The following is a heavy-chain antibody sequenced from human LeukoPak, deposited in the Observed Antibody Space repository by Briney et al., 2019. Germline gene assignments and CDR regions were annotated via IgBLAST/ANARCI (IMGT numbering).Heavy chain of an antibody. Sequence: GGSLRLSCAASGFTFSRYEMNWVRQAPGKGLEWVSYISSSGSTIYYADSVKGRFTISRDNAKNSLYLQMNSLRAEDTAVYYCARDHVAYYYGSGSSIDYWGQGTLVTVSS. CDR1: GFTFSRYE. CDR2: ISSSGSTI. J-gene: IGHJ4*02. CDR3: ARDHVAYYYGSGSSIDY. D-gene: IGHD3-10*01. V-gene: IGHV3-48*03.